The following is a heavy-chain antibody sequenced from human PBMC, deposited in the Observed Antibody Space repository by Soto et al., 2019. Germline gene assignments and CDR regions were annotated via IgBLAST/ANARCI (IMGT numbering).Heavy chain of an antibody. D-gene: IGHD3-16*01. V-gene: IGHV1-69*12. CDR1: GGTFSSYA. CDR2: IIPIFATA. CDR3: AQCLLGVNYYFGMAV. Sequence: QVQLVQSGADVKKPGSSVKVSCKASGGTFSSYAINWVRQAPGQGLEWMGGIIPIFATADYAQKFQGRVTITADESTSTAHMELSSLRSEDTAVYYCAQCLLGVNYYFGMAVWGQGTTITVSS. J-gene: IGHJ6*02.